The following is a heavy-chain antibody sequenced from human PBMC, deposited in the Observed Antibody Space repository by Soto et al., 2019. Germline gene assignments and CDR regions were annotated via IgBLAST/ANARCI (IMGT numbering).Heavy chain of an antibody. J-gene: IGHJ4*02. Sequence: GGSLRLSCAASGFTFSSYAMSWVRQAPGKGLEWVSAISGSGGSTYYADSVKGRFTISRDNSKNTLYLQMNSLRAEDTAVYYCAKRLSYYDSSGFYYFDYWGQGTLVTVSS. CDR1: GFTFSSYA. CDR2: ISGSGGST. V-gene: IGHV3-23*01. D-gene: IGHD3-22*01. CDR3: AKRLSYYDSSGFYYFDY.